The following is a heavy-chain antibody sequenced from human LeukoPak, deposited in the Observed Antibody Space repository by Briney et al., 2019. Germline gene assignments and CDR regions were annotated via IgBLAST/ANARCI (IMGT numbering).Heavy chain of an antibody. J-gene: IGHJ4*02. CDR3: ATGFTIFGVVLIKVPLY. CDR1: GYTLTELS. Sequence: GASVKVSCKVSGYTLTELSMHWVRQAPGKGLEWMGGFDPEDGETIYAQKFQGRVTMTEDTSTDTAYMELSSLRSEDAAVYYCATGFTIFGVVLIKVPLYWGQGTLVTVSS. V-gene: IGHV1-24*01. D-gene: IGHD3-3*01. CDR2: FDPEDGET.